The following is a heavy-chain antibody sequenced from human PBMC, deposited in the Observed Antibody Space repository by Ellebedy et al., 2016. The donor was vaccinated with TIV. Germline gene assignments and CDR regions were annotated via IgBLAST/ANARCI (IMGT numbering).Heavy chain of an antibody. V-gene: IGHV3-21*01. CDR1: GFTFSSYA. CDR2: ISGSGNTI. J-gene: IGHJ4*02. Sequence: GGSLRLSXAASGFTFSSYAMIWVRQAPGKGLEWVSVISGSGNTIHQADSVKGRFTISRDNAKNSLYLQMNSLRAEDTAVYYCARETQLGYCRGGSCYTLDYWGQGTLVTVSS. CDR3: ARETQLGYCRGGSCYTLDY. D-gene: IGHD2-15*01.